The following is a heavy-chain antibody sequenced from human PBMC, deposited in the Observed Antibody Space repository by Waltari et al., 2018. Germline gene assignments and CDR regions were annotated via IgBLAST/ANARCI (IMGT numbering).Heavy chain of an antibody. CDR1: GFPSRSDR. V-gene: IGHV3-21*01. CDR2: ISSSSSYI. Sequence: EVQLVESGGGLVKHGGSLSLSCAASGFPSRSDRRHWGRQAPGKGVEWVSSISSSSSYIYYADSVRGRFTISRDNAKNSLYLQRNSLRAEDTAVYYCARVGGYSYGAFDYWGQGTLVTVSS. J-gene: IGHJ4*02. D-gene: IGHD5-18*01. CDR3: ARVGGYSYGAFDY.